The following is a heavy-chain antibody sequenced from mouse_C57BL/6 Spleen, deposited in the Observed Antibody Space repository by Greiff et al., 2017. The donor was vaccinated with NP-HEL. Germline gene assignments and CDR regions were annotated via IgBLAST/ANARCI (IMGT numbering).Heavy chain of an antibody. CDR3: ARADYDDGYYFDY. J-gene: IGHJ2*01. CDR1: GFTFSDYG. CDR2: ISSGSSTI. V-gene: IGHV5-17*01. Sequence: EVQRVESGGGLVKPGGSLKLSCAASGFTFSDYGMHWVRQAPEKGLEWVAYISSGSSTIYYADTVKGRFTISRDNAKNTLFLQMTSLRSEATAMYDCARADYDDGYYFDYWGQGTTLTVSS. D-gene: IGHD2-4*01.